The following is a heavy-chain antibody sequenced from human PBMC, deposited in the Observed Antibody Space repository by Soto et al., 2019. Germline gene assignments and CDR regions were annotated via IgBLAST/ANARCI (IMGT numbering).Heavy chain of an antibody. J-gene: IGHJ1*01. CDR2: ISYDGSNK. V-gene: IGHV3-30*18. CDR1: GFTFSSYG. D-gene: IGHD6-6*01. CDR3: AKAWVRASSSSTHFQH. Sequence: PGRSLRLSCAASGFTFSSYGMHWVRQAPGKGLEWVAVISYDGSNKYYADSVKGRFTISRDNSKNTLYLQMNSLRAEDTAVYYCAKAWVRASSSSTHFQHWGQGTLVTVSS.